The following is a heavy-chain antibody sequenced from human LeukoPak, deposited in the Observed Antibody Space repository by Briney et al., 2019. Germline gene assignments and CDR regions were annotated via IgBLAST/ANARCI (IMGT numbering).Heavy chain of an antibody. CDR2: INHSGST. D-gene: IGHD5-12*01. CDR1: GGSFSGYY. V-gene: IGHV4-34*01. J-gene: IGHJ4*02. Sequence: NPSETLSLTCAAYGGSFSGYYWSWIRQPPGKGLEWIGEINHSGSTNYNPSLKSRVTISVDTSKNQFSLKLSSVTAADTAVYYCARGRRNVDIVATILSSSSPYSSSWYFDYWGQGTLVTVSS. CDR3: ARGRRNVDIVATILSSSSPYSSSWYFDY.